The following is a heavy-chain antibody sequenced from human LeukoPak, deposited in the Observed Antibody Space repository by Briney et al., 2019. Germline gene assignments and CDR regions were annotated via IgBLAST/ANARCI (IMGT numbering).Heavy chain of an antibody. CDR2: IYSGGST. V-gene: IGHV3-66*01. D-gene: IGHD5-18*01. J-gene: IGHJ4*02. CDR3: AKDQTSYGSWFFDY. CDR1: GFTVSSNY. Sequence: PGGSLRLSCAASGFTVSSNYMSWVRQAPGKGLEWVSVIYSGGSTYYADSVKGRFTISRDNSKNTLYLQMNSLRAEDTAVYYCAKDQTSYGSWFFDYWGQGTLVTVSS.